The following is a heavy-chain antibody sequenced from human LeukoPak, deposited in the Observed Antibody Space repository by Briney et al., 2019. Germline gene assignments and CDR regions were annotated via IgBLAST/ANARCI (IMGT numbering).Heavy chain of an antibody. D-gene: IGHD3-16*02. Sequence: GGSLRLSCAASGFTFNSFAMNWVRQAPGKGLEWVSSISGSDGTSHYADFVKGRFTISRDNSKNTLYLQMSSLRGEDTAAYYCAKSLGVGGYTRYKGFDQWGQGTLVVVSS. J-gene: IGHJ4*02. CDR2: ISGSDGTS. V-gene: IGHV3-23*01. CDR1: GFTFNSFA. CDR3: AKSLGVGGYTRYKGFDQ.